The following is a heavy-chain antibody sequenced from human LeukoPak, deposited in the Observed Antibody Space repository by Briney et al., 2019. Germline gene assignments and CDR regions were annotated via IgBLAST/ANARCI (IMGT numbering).Heavy chain of an antibody. CDR2: IRGSGGGT. J-gene: IGHJ4*02. CDR3: AKAGIGVVGYFDY. D-gene: IGHD6-19*01. V-gene: IGHV3-23*01. Sequence: GGSLRLSCAASGFTFRSYTMSWVRQAPGKGLEWVSTIRGSGGGTYYADSVKGRFTISRDNSKNTLYLQMNSLRDEDTALYYRAKAGIGVVGYFDYWGQGTLVTVSS. CDR1: GFTFRSYT.